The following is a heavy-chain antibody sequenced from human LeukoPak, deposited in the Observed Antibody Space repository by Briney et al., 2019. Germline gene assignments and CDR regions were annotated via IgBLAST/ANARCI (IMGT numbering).Heavy chain of an antibody. CDR2: IYYSGST. V-gene: IGHV4-59*01. Sequence: KPSETLSLTCTVSGGSISSYYWSWIRQPPGKGLEWIGYIYYSGSTNYNPSLKSRVTISVDTSKNQFSLKLSSVTAADTAVYYCARGLQAHDTFDIWGQGTMVTVSS. D-gene: IGHD3-16*01. CDR1: GGSISSYY. J-gene: IGHJ3*02. CDR3: ARGLQAHDTFDI.